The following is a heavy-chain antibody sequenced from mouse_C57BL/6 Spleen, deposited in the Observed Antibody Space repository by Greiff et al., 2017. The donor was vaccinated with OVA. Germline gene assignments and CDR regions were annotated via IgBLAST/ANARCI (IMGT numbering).Heavy chain of an antibody. D-gene: IGHD3-2*02. CDR3: ARSGWGSCALDY. CDR2: INPGSGGT. CDR1: GYAFTNYL. Sequence: VQLQQSGAELVRPGTSVKVSCKASGYAFTNYLIEWVKQRPGQGLEWIGVINPGSGGTNYNEKFKGKATLTADKSSSTAYMQLSSLTSEDSAVYFCARSGWGSCALDYWGQGTSVTVSS. J-gene: IGHJ4*01. V-gene: IGHV1-54*01.